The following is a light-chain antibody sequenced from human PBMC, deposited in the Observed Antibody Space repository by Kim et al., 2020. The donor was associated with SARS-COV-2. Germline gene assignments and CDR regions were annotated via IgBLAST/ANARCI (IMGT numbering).Light chain of an antibody. Sequence: EIVMTQSPATLSVSPGERATLSCRASQSVSSNLAWYQQKPGQAPRLLIYGAPTRATGIPARFSGSGSGTEFTLTISSLQSEDFAVYYCQQYNNCPPWTFGQGTKVDVK. CDR1: QSVSSN. CDR2: GAP. V-gene: IGKV3-15*01. J-gene: IGKJ1*01. CDR3: QQYNNCPPWT.